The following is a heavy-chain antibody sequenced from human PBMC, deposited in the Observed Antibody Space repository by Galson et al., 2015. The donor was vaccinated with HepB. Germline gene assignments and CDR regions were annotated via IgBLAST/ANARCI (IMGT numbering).Heavy chain of an antibody. Sequence: CAISGDSVSSNSAAWNWIRQSPSRGLEWLGRTYYRSKWYNDYAVSVKSRITINPDASKNQFSLQLNSVTPEDTAVYYCARESSSGWYRVGWFDPWGRGTLVTVSS. CDR2: TYYRSKWYN. CDR1: GDSVSSNSAA. CDR3: ARESSSGWYRVGWFDP. J-gene: IGHJ5*02. V-gene: IGHV6-1*01. D-gene: IGHD6-19*01.